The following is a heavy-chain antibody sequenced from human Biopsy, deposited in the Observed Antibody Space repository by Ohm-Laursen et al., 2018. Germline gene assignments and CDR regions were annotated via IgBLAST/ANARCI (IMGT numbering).Heavy chain of an antibody. V-gene: IGHV1-69*06. Sequence: SVKVSCKPSGGSFSDYGLSWVRQAPGRGLEWMGRVIPISNTANYAQNFQDRLTITADRSTNTAYMELNSLRSEDTAVYFCATLTEDYGASPDSWGQGTLVVVSP. J-gene: IGHJ4*02. D-gene: IGHD4-17*01. CDR2: VIPISNTA. CDR3: ATLTEDYGASPDS. CDR1: GGSFSDYG.